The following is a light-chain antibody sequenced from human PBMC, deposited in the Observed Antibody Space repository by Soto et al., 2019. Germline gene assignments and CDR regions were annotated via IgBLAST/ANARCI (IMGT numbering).Light chain of an antibody. J-gene: IGLJ1*01. V-gene: IGLV1-40*01. Sequence: QSVLTQPPSVSGAPGQRVTISCTGSSSNIGAGYDVHWYQQLPGTAPKLLICGDSNRPSGVPDRFSGSRSGTSASLAITGLQAEDEADYYCQSYDSSLSASVFGNGTKVTVL. CDR2: GDS. CDR3: QSYDSSLSASV. CDR1: SSNIGAGYD.